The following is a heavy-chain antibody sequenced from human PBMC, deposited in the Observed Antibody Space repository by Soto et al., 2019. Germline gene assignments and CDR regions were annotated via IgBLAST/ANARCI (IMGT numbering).Heavy chain of an antibody. CDR1: GFTVTTNY. J-gene: IGHJ3*02. CDR2: VYSGGST. Sequence: EVQLVESGGGLVQPGGSLRLSCAASGFTVTTNYMSWVRQPPGKGLEWVSVVYSGGSTYYADSVKGRFTVSSDNSKNPLHLQMNSLRAEDTAVYYCARDFSGKNDAFDIWGQGTVVTVSS. D-gene: IGHD3-10*01. V-gene: IGHV3-66*01. CDR3: ARDFSGKNDAFDI.